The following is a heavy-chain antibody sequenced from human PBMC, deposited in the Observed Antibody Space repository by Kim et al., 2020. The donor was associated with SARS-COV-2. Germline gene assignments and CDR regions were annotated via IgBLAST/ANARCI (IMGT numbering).Heavy chain of an antibody. CDR1: GFTFSDYY. D-gene: IGHD1-20*01. CDR3: ARAITDVYYYYGMDV. CDR2: ISSSGSTI. Sequence: GGSLRLSCAASGFTFSDYYMSWIRQAPGKGLEWVSYISSSGSTIYYADSVKGRFTISRDNAKNSLYLQMNSLRAEDTAVYYCARAITDVYYYYGMDVWGQGTTVTVSS. J-gene: IGHJ6*02. V-gene: IGHV3-11*01.